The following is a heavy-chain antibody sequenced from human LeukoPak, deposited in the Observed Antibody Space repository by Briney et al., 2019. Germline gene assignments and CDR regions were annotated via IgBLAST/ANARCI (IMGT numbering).Heavy chain of an antibody. D-gene: IGHD6-13*01. CDR2: IKQDGSEK. CDR1: GFTFSSYW. Sequence: PGGSLRLSCAASGFTFSSYWMSWVRQAPGKGLEWVANIKQDGSEKYYVDSVKGRFTISRDNAKNSLYLQMNSLRAEDTAVYYCARMGYSSSWYLYYYYMDVWGKGTTVTVSS. CDR3: ARMGYSSSWYLYYYYMDV. V-gene: IGHV3-7*01. J-gene: IGHJ6*03.